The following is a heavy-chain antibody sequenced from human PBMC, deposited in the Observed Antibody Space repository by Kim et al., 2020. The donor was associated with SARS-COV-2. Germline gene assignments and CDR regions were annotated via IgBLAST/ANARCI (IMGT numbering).Heavy chain of an antibody. D-gene: IGHD6-19*01. CDR1: GGSISSSSYY. CDR3: AITRGEQWLVSYYFDY. V-gene: IGHV4-39*01. Sequence: SETLSLTCTVSGGSISSSSYYWGWIRQPPGKGLEWIGSIYYSGSTYYNPSLKSRVTISVDTSKNQFSLKLSSVTAADTAVYYCAITRGEQWLVSYYFDY. J-gene: IGHJ4*01. CDR2: IYYSGST.